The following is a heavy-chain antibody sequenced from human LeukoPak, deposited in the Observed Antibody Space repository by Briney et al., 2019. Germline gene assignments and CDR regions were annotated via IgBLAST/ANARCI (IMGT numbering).Heavy chain of an antibody. Sequence: PSETLSLICAVYGGSFSGYYWSWIRQPPGKGLEWIGEINHSGSTNYNPSLKSRVTISVDTSKNQFSLKLSSVTAADTAVYYCARGDFDWLLLYWGQGTLVTVSS. D-gene: IGHD3-9*01. V-gene: IGHV4-34*01. CDR2: INHSGST. CDR1: GGSFSGYY. J-gene: IGHJ4*02. CDR3: ARGDFDWLLLY.